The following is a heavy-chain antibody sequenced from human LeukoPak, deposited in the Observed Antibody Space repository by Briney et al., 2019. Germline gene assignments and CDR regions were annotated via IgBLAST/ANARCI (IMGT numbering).Heavy chain of an antibody. D-gene: IGHD4-17*01. CDR2: ISGSGGST. CDR3: ASPRLRRSGDDAFDV. J-gene: IGHJ3*01. V-gene: IGHV3-23*01. CDR1: GFTFSGYG. Sequence: GGSLRLSCAASGFTFSGYGMHWVRQAPGKGLEWVSAISGSGGSTYYADSVKGRFTISRDNSKNTLYLQMNSLRAEDTAVYYCASPRLRRSGDDAFDVWGQGTMVTVSS.